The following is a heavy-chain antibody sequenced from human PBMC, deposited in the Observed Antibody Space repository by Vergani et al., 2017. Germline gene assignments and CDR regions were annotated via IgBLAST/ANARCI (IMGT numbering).Heavy chain of an antibody. Sequence: EVQLVQSGAEVKKPGATMKISCKVSGYTFTDHYMHWVKQAPGKGLEWMGLVDPEDGETIYAEKFKGRVTIAADTSTDTAHLELSRLRSEDTAVYYCATPQTVSTGGIEVWVQGTTVIVSS. D-gene: IGHD5/OR15-5a*01. V-gene: IGHV1-69-2*01. CDR2: VDPEDGET. CDR3: ATPQTVSTGGIEV. J-gene: IGHJ6*02. CDR1: GYTFTDHY.